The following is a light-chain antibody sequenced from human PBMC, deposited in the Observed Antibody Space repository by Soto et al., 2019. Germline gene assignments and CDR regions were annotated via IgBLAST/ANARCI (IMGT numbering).Light chain of an antibody. V-gene: IGLV2-23*02. CDR3: CSFTSSNTHV. Sequence: QSVLTQPASVSGSPGQSITISCTGTSSDFGNYNLVSWYQQHPGKVPKLILFEVNKRPSGVSGRFSGSKSGNTASLTISGLQAEDEADYYCCSFTSSNTHVFGTGTKGTV. CDR1: SSDFGNYNL. J-gene: IGLJ1*01. CDR2: EVN.